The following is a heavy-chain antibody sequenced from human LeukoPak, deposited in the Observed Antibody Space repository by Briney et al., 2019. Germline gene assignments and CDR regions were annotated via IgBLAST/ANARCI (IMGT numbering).Heavy chain of an antibody. D-gene: IGHD3-10*01. CDR3: ARGCYGPGSYYPLYYYYYYMDV. Sequence: ASVKVSCKASGYTFTSYYMHWVRQAPGQGLEWMGIINPSGGSTSYAQKFQGRVTMTRDMSTSTVYMELSSLRSEDTAVYYCARGCYGPGSYYPLYYYYYYMDVWGKGTTVTVSS. V-gene: IGHV1-46*01. J-gene: IGHJ6*03. CDR2: INPSGGST. CDR1: GYTFTSYY.